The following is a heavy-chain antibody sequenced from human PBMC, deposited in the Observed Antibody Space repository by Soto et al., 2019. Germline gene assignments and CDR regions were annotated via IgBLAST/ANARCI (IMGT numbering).Heavy chain of an antibody. J-gene: IGHJ6*02. CDR3: ARLSTGFCTKTTCQHYFGMAV. D-gene: IGHD2-8*01. Sequence: PGESLKISFQASGYTFSAFLISWVRQMPGKDLEWQAPIDPTDSYYIYSLSFQGHVTTSEDKSIGSAYLHWRTLEASDAAIYHCARLSTGFCTKTTCQHYFGMAVGGHGTTVTVSS. V-gene: IGHV5-10-1*01. CDR1: GYTFSAFL. CDR2: IDPTDSYY.